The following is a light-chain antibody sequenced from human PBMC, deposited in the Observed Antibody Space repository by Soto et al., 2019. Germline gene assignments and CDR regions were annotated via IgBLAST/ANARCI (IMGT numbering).Light chain of an antibody. CDR3: QQYNSYSPYT. J-gene: IGKJ2*01. Sequence: DIPMTQSPSTLSASVGDRVTITCRASQSISSWLAWYQQKPGKAPKLLIYKASSLESGVPSRFSGSGSGTEFTLTISSLQPYDFATYYCQQYNSYSPYTFGQGTTLEI. CDR2: KAS. CDR1: QSISSW. V-gene: IGKV1-5*03.